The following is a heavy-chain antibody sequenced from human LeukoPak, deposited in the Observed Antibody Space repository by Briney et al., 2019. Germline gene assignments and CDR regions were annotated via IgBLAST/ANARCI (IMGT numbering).Heavy chain of an antibody. D-gene: IGHD3-10*01. V-gene: IGHV4-59*11. CDR3: AKSNGYGLVDI. CDR1: GGSISGHY. J-gene: IGHJ3*02. CDR2: MHYSGNT. Sequence: SETLSLTCTVSGGSISGHYWSWIRQSPGKGLEWIGFMHYSGNTNSNPSLRSRVTISMDTSKNHFSLKLNSVTAVDTAVYYCAKSNGYGLVDIWGQGTMVTVSS.